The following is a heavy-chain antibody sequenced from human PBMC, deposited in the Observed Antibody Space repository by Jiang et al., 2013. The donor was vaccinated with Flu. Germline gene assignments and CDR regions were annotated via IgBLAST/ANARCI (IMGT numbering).Heavy chain of an antibody. Sequence: PGLVKPSQTLSLTCTVSGGSISSGSYYWSWVRQPAGKGLEWIGRIYTSGSTNYNPSLKSRVTISVDTSKNQFSLKLSSVTAADTAVYYCARGTVGTDYWGQGTLVTVSS. CDR1: GGSISSGSYY. V-gene: IGHV4-61*02. CDR3: ARGTVGTDY. J-gene: IGHJ4*02. CDR2: IYTSGST. D-gene: IGHD1/OR15-1a*01.